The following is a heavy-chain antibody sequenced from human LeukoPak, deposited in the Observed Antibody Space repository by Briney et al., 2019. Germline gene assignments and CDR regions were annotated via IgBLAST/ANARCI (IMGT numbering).Heavy chain of an antibody. CDR3: AREFGVRQTPQGIDY. J-gene: IGHJ4*02. V-gene: IGHV3-33*01. Sequence: GGSLRLSCAASGFTFSSYGMHWVRQAPGKGLEWVAVIWYDGSNKYYADSVKGRFTISRDNSKNTLYLQMNSLRAENTAVYYCAREFGVRQTPQGIDYWGQGTLVTVSS. D-gene: IGHD3-16*01. CDR2: IWYDGSNK. CDR1: GFTFSSYG.